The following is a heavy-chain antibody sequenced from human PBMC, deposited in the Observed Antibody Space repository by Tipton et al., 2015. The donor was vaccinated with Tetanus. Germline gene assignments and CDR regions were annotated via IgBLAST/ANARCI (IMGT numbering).Heavy chain of an antibody. CDR1: GGSITNGGYY. V-gene: IGHV4-31*03. CDR2: ISYTGTT. J-gene: IGHJ5*02. Sequence: TLSLTCTVSGGSITNGGYYWSWIRQHPGKGLDWIGYISYTGTTHYNPSLKSRVTISLDRSKNQFSLKLTSVTAADTAVYYCATQTDNWFDAGGQGTLVTVSS. CDR3: ATQTDNWFDA.